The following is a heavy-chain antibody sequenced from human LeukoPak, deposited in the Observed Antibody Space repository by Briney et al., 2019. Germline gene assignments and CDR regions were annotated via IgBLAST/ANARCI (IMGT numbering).Heavy chain of an antibody. Sequence: GGSLRLSCAASGFTFSSHAMSWVRQAPGKGLEWVSAISFSGGSTYYPDSVKGRFTISRDNSKNTLYLQMSSLRAEDTAVYYCAKDVDSSGYYYNYWGQGTLVTVSS. CDR3: AKDVDSSGYYYNY. J-gene: IGHJ4*02. CDR1: GFTFSSHA. D-gene: IGHD3-22*01. V-gene: IGHV3-23*01. CDR2: ISFSGGST.